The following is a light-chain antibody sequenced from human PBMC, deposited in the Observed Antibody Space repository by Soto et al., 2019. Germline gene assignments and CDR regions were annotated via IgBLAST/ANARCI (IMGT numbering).Light chain of an antibody. Sequence: DIQMTQSPSSLSASVGDRVTITCRASQGIRIDLGWYQQKPGKAPKRLIYAASSLQSGVPSKFSGSGSGTEFNLTISRLQQQDFPTYYCLQHNSYPWPFGQGTKVEIK. CDR3: LQHNSYPWP. V-gene: IGKV1-17*01. CDR2: AAS. J-gene: IGKJ1*01. CDR1: QGIRID.